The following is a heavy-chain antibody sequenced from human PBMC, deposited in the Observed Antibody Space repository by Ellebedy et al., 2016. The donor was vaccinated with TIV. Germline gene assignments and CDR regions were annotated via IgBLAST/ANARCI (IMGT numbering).Heavy chain of an antibody. D-gene: IGHD6-19*01. CDR3: AHRPGSSGWYIRDYFEH. V-gene: IGHV2-5*01. CDR2: IYWHDEK. J-gene: IGHJ4*02. Sequence: SGPTLVKPTETLTLTCTFSGFSLTPTGVGVGWIRQPPGKALEWLALIYWHDEKYYSASLESRLTITKDTSNNRVVLTMTNRDRVDTATYYCAHRPGSSGWYIRDYFEHWGPGTLVTVSS. CDR1: GFSLTPTGVG.